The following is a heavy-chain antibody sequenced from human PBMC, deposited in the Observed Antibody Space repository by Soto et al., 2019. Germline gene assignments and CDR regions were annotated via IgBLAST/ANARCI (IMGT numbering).Heavy chain of an antibody. CDR2: INPSGGST. CDR1: GYTFTSYY. V-gene: IGHV1-46*01. Sequence: ASVKVSCKASGYTFTSYYMHWVRQAPGQGLEWMGIINPSGGSTSYAQKFQGRVTMTRDTSTSTVYMELSSLRSEDTAVYYCARDFYGDSYYYYYGIDVWAQGNTVTVSS. D-gene: IGHD4-17*01. CDR3: ARDFYGDSYYYYYGIDV. J-gene: IGHJ6*02.